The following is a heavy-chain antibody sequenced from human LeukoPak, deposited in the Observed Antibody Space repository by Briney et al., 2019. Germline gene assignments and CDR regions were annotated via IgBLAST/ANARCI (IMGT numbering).Heavy chain of an antibody. CDR2: INHSGST. D-gene: IGHD5-24*01. V-gene: IGHV4-34*01. J-gene: IGHJ4*02. Sequence: ASETLSLTCAVYGGSSSGYYWSWIRQPPGKGLEWIGEINHSGSTNYNPSLKSRVTISVDTSKNQFSLKLSSVTAADTAVYYCAREGDGYNIFFDYWGQGTLVTVSS. CDR3: AREGDGYNIFFDY. CDR1: GGSSSGYY.